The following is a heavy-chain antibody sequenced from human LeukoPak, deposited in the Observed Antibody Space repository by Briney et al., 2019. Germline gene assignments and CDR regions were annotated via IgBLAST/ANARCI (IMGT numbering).Heavy chain of an antibody. CDR1: GGTFSRYV. CDR3: ATATCSGGSCYSNWFDP. J-gene: IGHJ5*02. V-gene: IGHV1-69*13. CDR2: IIPIFGTA. Sequence: WASVTVSCTASGGTFSRYVINWVRQAPGQGLEWMGGIIPIFGTANYAQKFQGRVTITADESTSTAYMELSSLKSEDTAVYYCATATCSGGSCYSNWFDPWGQGTLVTVSS. D-gene: IGHD2-15*01.